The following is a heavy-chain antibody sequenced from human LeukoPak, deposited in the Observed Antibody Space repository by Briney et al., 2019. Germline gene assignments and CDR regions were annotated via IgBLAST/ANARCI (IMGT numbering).Heavy chain of an antibody. CDR2: ISGSGGST. D-gene: IGHD3-22*01. V-gene: IGHV3-23*01. J-gene: IGHJ4*02. CDR3: AKELYDSSGYYYELDY. CDR1: GFTFSSYA. Sequence: GGSLRLPCAASGFTFSSYAMSWVRQAPGKGLEWVSAISGSGGSTYYADSVKGRFTISRDNSKNTLYLQVNSLRAEDTAVYYCAKELYDSSGYYYELDYWGQGTLVTVSS.